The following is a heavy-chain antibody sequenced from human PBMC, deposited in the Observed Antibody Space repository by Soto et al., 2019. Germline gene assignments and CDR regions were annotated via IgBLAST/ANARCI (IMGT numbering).Heavy chain of an antibody. J-gene: IGHJ5*02. CDR3: AIPDYGDYGGFDP. CDR2: IIPILGIA. D-gene: IGHD4-17*01. V-gene: IGHV1-69*02. CDR1: GGTFSSYT. Sequence: QVQLVQSGAEVKKPGSSVKVSCKASGGTFSSYTISWVRQAPGQGLEWMGRIIPILGIANYAQKFQGRVTITADKSTSTAYMERSSLRSEDTAVYYCAIPDYGDYGGFDPWGQGTLVTVSS.